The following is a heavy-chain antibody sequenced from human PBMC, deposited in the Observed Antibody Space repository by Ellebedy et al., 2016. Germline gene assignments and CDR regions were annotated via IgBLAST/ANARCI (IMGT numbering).Heavy chain of an antibody. CDR1: GFTFSSYS. Sequence: GGSLRLSCAASGFTFSSYSMNWVRQAPGKGLEWVSSISSSSSYIYYADSVKGRFTISRDNAKNSLYLQMNSLRAEDTAVYYCAKALLLTDITMIVVPDDAFDIWGQGTMVTVSS. CDR3: AKALLLTDITMIVVPDDAFDI. J-gene: IGHJ3*02. D-gene: IGHD3-22*01. CDR2: ISSSSSYI. V-gene: IGHV3-21*01.